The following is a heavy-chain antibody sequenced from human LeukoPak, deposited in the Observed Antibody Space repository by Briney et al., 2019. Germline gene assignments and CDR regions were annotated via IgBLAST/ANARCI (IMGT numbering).Heavy chain of an antibody. CDR2: INPNSGGT. J-gene: IGHJ4*02. Sequence: ASVKVSCKASGGTFSSYAISWVRQAPGQGLEWMGWINPNSGGTNYAQKFQGRVTMTRDTSISTAYMELSRLRSDDTAVYYCARSLGGNHDYWGQGTLVTVSS. D-gene: IGHD1-14*01. CDR1: GGTFSSYA. V-gene: IGHV1-2*02. CDR3: ARSLGGNHDY.